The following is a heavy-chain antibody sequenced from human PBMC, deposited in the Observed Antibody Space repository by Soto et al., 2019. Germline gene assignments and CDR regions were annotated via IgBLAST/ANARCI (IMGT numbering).Heavy chain of an antibody. J-gene: IGHJ4*02. Sequence: GGSLRLSCAASGFTFTNAWMSWVRQAPGKGLEWVGRVKRKTNGGTTDYAAPVKDRFNISRDDSKNTLYLQMNNLKTEDTAVYYGATCYGSGTDCQEDYLAFWGQGTPVTVSS. D-gene: IGHD3-10*01. V-gene: IGHV3-15*01. CDR2: VKRKTNGGTT. CDR1: GFTFTNAW. CDR3: ATCYGSGTDCQEDYLAF.